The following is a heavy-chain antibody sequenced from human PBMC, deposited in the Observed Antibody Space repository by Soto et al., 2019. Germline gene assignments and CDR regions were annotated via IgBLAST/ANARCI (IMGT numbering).Heavy chain of an antibody. J-gene: IGHJ4*02. Sequence: VQLLQSGAEEKKPGASVKVSCRASGYNFTSYAITWVRQAPGQRLEWMVWINAGNGNTKHSQKFQGRVTITRDTPASTASTELSSLRSEDTPVYYCTIGVPIFMDYWGQRALVTVSS. CDR2: INAGNGNT. CDR3: TIGVPIFMDY. V-gene: IGHV1-3*05. CDR1: GYNFTSYA. D-gene: IGHD3-10*01.